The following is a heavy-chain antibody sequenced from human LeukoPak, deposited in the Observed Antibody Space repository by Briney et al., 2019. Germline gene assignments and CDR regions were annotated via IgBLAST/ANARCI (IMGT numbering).Heavy chain of an antibody. CDR2: ISSSSSYI. V-gene: IGHV3-21*01. CDR3: ARRGRYYYGSGSYPYYFDY. CDR1: GFTFSSYA. D-gene: IGHD3-10*01. J-gene: IGHJ4*02. Sequence: GGSLRLSCAASGFTFSSYAMSWVRQAPGKGLEWVSSISSSSSYIYYADSVKGRFTISRDNAKNSLYLQMNSLRAEDTAVYYCARRGRYYYGSGSYPYYFDYWGQGTLVTVSS.